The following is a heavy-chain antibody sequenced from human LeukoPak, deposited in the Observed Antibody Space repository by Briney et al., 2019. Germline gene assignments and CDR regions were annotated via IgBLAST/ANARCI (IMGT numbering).Heavy chain of an antibody. CDR2: MNPNSGNT. J-gene: IGHJ4*02. D-gene: IGHD5-12*01. CDR3: ARRKIHSGYDWVFDY. V-gene: IGHV1-8*01. Sequence: GASVKVSCKASGYTFTSYDINWVRQATGQGLEWMGWMNPNSGNTGYAQKFQGRVTMTRNTSISTAYMELSSLRSEDTAVYYCARRKIHSGYDWVFDYWGKGTLVTVSS. CDR1: GYTFTSYD.